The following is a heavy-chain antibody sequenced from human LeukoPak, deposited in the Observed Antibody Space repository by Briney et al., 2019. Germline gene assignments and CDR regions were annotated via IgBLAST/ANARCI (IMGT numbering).Heavy chain of an antibody. V-gene: IGHV4-34*01. CDR3: ARGRPAEISGSYTPADGMDV. D-gene: IGHD1-26*01. J-gene: IGHJ6*02. CDR2: INHSGST. CDR1: GGSFSGYY. Sequence: SETLSLTCAVYGGSFSGYYWSWIRQPPGKGLEWIEEINHSGSTNYNPSLKSRVTISVDTSKNQFSLKLSSVTAADTAVHYCARGRPAEISGSYTPADGMDVWGQGTTVTVSS.